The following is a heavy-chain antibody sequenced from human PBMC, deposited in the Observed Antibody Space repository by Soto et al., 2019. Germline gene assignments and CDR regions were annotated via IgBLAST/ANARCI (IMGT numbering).Heavy chain of an antibody. J-gene: IGHJ5*02. CDR1: GGSISTYY. Sequence: PSESLSLTCTVSGGSISTYYWSWIRQPPGKGLEWIGYIYYSGSTNYNPSLKSRVTISLDTSKNQFSLRLSSVTAADTAVYYCARETYSSGWYYWFDPWGQGTLVPVSS. D-gene: IGHD6-19*01. V-gene: IGHV4-59*01. CDR3: ARETYSSGWYYWFDP. CDR2: IYYSGST.